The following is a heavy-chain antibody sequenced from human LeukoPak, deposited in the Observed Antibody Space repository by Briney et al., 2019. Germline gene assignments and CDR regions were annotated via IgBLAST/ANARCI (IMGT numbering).Heavy chain of an antibody. J-gene: IGHJ5*02. D-gene: IGHD3-10*01. CDR2: IYPGDSDT. V-gene: IGHV5-51*01. CDR3: ARQGVRGVILANWFDP. CDR1: GYSFTSYW. Sequence: GESLKISCKGSGYSFTSYWIGWVRQMPGKGLEWMGIIYPGDSDTRYSPPFQGQVTISADKSISTAYLQWSSLKASDTAMYYCARQGVRGVILANWFDPWGQGTLVTVSS.